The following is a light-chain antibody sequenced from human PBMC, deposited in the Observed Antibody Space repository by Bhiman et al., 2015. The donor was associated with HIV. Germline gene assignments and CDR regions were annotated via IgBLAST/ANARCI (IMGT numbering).Light chain of an antibody. V-gene: IGLV3-1*01. CDR1: KLGDKY. Sequence: SYELTQPPSVSVSPGQTASITCSGDKLGDKYACWYQQKPGQSPVLVIYQDSKRPSGIPERFSGSNSGNTATLTISRVGAGDEADYYCQTWDNSRHPGYVFGTGTTLTVL. CDR2: QDS. CDR3: QTWDNSRHPGYV. J-gene: IGLJ1*01.